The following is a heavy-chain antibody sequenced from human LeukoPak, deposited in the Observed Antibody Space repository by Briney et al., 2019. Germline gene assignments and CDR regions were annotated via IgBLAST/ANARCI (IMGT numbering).Heavy chain of an antibody. CDR2: INRSGST. D-gene: IGHD5-24*01. Sequence: SETLSLTCAVYGGSFSGYYWSWIRQPPGKGLEWIGEINRSGSTNYNPSLKSRVTISVDTSKNQFSLKLSSVTAADTAVYYCARGAPFVARWLQYRFWGQGTLVTVSS. CDR1: GGSFSGYY. CDR3: ARGAPFVARWLQYRF. J-gene: IGHJ4*02. V-gene: IGHV4-34*01.